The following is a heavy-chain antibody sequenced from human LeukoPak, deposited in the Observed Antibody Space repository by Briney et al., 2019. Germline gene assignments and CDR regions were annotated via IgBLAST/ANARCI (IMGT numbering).Heavy chain of an antibody. D-gene: IGHD6-19*01. V-gene: IGHV1-46*01. CDR2: IDPSGGST. Sequence: ASVKVSCKASGYTFTSYYMHWVRQAPGQALEWMGIIDPSGGSTSYAQKFQGRVTMTRDMSTSTVYMELSSLRSEDTAVYYCARGGGRIAVAGMGNNWFDPWGQGTLVTVSS. CDR1: GYTFTSYY. CDR3: ARGGGRIAVAGMGNNWFDP. J-gene: IGHJ5*02.